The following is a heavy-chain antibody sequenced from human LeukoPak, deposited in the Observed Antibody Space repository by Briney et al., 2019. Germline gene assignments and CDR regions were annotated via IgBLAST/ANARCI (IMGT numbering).Heavy chain of an antibody. Sequence: SETLSLTCTVSGGSISSGGYYWSWIRQHPGKGLEWIGYIYYSGSTNYNPSLKSRVTISVDTSKNQFSLKLSSVTAADTAVYYCARDVTYYYGSGSYGLGYYYYMDVWGKGTTVTVSS. D-gene: IGHD3-10*01. V-gene: IGHV4-61*08. CDR3: ARDVTYYYGSGSYGLGYYYYMDV. CDR1: GGSISSGGYY. J-gene: IGHJ6*03. CDR2: IYYSGST.